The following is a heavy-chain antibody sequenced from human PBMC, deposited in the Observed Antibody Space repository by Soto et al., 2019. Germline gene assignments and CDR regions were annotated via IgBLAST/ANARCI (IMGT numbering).Heavy chain of an antibody. J-gene: IGHJ4*02. CDR3: AKGFDYGDTRRIDH. V-gene: IGHV3-23*01. CDR1: GFAFSSHA. Sequence: GGSLRLSCAASGFAFSSHALSWVRQAPGKGLKWVSSITNTGLTTHYADSVKGRFTISRDNSKNTLYVQMNNLRADDTAVYYCAKGFDYGDTRRIDHWGQGTLVTVSS. D-gene: IGHD4-17*01. CDR2: ITNTGLTT.